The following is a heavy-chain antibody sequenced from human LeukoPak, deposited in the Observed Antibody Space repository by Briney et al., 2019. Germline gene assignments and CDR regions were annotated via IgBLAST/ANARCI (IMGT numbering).Heavy chain of an antibody. V-gene: IGHV4-59*01. CDR1: GGSISSYY. CDR2: IYYSGST. CDR3: ARDRGSYWFDP. J-gene: IGHJ5*02. Sequence: SETLSLTCTVSGGSISSYYWSWIRQPPGKGLGWIGYIYYSGSTNYNPSLKSRVTISVDTSKNQFSLKLSSVTAADTAVYYCARDRGSYWFDPWGQGTLVTVSS. D-gene: IGHD1-26*01.